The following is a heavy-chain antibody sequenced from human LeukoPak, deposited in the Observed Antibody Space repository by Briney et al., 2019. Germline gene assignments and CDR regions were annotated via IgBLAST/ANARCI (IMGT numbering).Heavy chain of an antibody. CDR2: IKQDGNEK. D-gene: IGHD6-6*01. J-gene: IGHJ4*02. Sequence: PGGSLRLSCAASGFTFSSYWMSWFRQAPGKGLEWVANIKQDGNEKYYVDSVKGRFTISRDNAKNSLYLQMNSLRAEDTAVYYCARVYSSSSGRALDYWGQGTLATVSS. V-gene: IGHV3-7*01. CDR3: ARVYSSSSGRALDY. CDR1: GFTFSSYW.